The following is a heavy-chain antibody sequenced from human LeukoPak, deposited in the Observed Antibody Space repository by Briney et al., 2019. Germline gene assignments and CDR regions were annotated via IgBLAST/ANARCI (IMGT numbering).Heavy chain of an antibody. V-gene: IGHV4-34*01. D-gene: IGHD3-3*01. CDR2: INHSGST. Sequence: PSETLSLTCAVYGGSFSGYYWSWIRQPPGKWLEWIGEINHSGSTNYNPSLKSRVTISVDTSKNQFSLKLSSVTAADTAVYYCARDLLPGRHFGVVPTTDYWGQGTLVTVSS. J-gene: IGHJ4*02. CDR3: ARDLLPGRHFGVVPTTDY. CDR1: GGSFSGYY.